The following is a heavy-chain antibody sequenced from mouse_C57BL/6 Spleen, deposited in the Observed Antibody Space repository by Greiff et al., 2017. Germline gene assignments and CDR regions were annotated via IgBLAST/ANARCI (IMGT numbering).Heavy chain of an antibody. CDR3: ARSTDSSGYVEAWFAY. J-gene: IGHJ3*01. D-gene: IGHD3-2*02. CDR2: IYPGDGDT. CDR1: GYAFSSSW. V-gene: IGHV1-82*01. Sequence: VQLQQSGPELVKPGASVKISCKASGYAFSSSWMNWVKQRPGKGLEWIGRIYPGDGDTNYNGKFKGKATLTADKSSSTAYMQLSSLTSEDSAVYFCARSTDSSGYVEAWFAYWGQGTLVTVSA.